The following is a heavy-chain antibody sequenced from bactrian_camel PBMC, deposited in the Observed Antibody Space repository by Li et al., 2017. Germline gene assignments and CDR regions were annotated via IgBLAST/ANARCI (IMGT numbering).Heavy chain of an antibody. D-gene: IGHD5*01. CDR2: TGTNGGAT. CDR3: GYDLPRYCDLKVRTTRTRK. Sequence: DVQLVESGGGAVEAGGSLRLSCAAPEGIYRRTFMGWFRQRPGKEREAVAITGTNGGATYTSDSVKGRFTVSRDHAKATLDLEMNTLKPEDTAMYYCGYDLPRYCDLKVRTTRTRKWGQGTQVTVS. CDR1: EGIYRRTF. J-gene: IGHJ4*01. V-gene: IGHV3S59*01.